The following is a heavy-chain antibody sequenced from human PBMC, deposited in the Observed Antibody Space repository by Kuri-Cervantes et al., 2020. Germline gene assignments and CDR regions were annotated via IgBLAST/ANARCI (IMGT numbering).Heavy chain of an antibody. D-gene: IGHD3-3*01. J-gene: IGHJ6*03. Sequence: GESLKISCAASGFTFSSYAMSWVRQAPGKGLEWVSGISWSGATVGYADSVKGRFTISRDNAKKSLYLQMNSLRAEDTALYHCARDWSMEVWGEGTTVTVSS. CDR3: ARDWSMEV. V-gene: IGHV3-20*01. CDR2: ISWSGATV. CDR1: GFTFSSYA.